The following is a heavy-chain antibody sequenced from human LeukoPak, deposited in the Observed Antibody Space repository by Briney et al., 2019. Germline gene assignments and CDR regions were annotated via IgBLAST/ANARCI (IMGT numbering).Heavy chain of an antibody. Sequence: SETLPLTCTVSGGSISSYYWSWIRQPPGKGLEWIGYIYYSGSTNYNPSLKSRVTISVDTSKNQFSLKLSSVTAADTAVYYCARDPGYSSGWYKGFWYFDLWGRGTLVTVSS. V-gene: IGHV4-59*01. CDR2: IYYSGST. D-gene: IGHD6-19*01. CDR1: GGSISSYY. CDR3: ARDPGYSSGWYKGFWYFDL. J-gene: IGHJ2*01.